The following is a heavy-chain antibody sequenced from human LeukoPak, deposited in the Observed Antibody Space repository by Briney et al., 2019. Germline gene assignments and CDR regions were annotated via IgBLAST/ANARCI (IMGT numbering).Heavy chain of an antibody. CDR2: IDGCGSTT. CDR1: GFTFNTYE. J-gene: IGHJ4*02. D-gene: IGHD6-13*01. CDR3: ARISPPQQPLDY. V-gene: IGHV3-48*03. Sequence: GGSLRLSCAASGFTFNTYEINWVRQAPGKGLECLSYIDGCGSTTYYADSVKGRFTLVRDNANNSLYLQMTRLRAEDTAVYYCARISPPQQPLDYWGQGTLVTVS.